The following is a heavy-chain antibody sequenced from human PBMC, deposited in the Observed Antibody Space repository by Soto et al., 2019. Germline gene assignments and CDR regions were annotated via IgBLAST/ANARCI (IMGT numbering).Heavy chain of an antibody. CDR2: IKQDGSKK. J-gene: IGHJ4*02. Sequence: GSLRLSCAASGLPLRSSWMNWVRQSPGKGLEWVANIKQDGSKKYYADSVKGRFTISRDSAKNTLSLQMTNLRVEDTAIYYCARDGGYSGYDFFDYWGRGTQVTVSS. CDR1: GLPLRSSW. D-gene: IGHD5-12*01. V-gene: IGHV3-7*01. CDR3: ARDGGYSGYDFFDY.